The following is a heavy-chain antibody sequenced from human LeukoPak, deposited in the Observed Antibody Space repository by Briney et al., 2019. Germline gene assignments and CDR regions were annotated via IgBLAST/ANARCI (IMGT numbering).Heavy chain of an antibody. Sequence: PSETLSLTCTVSGGSISSYYWSWIRQPPGKGLEWIGYIYYSGSTNYNPSLKSRVTISVDTSKNQFSLKLSSVTAADTAVYYCARKDDSRGSIDYWGQGTLVTASS. V-gene: IGHV4-59*01. D-gene: IGHD3-22*01. CDR2: IYYSGST. CDR3: ARKDDSRGSIDY. CDR1: GGSISSYY. J-gene: IGHJ4*02.